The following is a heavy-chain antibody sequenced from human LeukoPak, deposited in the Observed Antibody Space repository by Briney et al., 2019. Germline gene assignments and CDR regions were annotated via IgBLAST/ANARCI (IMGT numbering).Heavy chain of an antibody. Sequence: PSETLSLTCTVSGYSISSGYYWGWIRQPPGKGLEWIGSIYHSGSTYYNPSLKSRVTISVDTSKNQFSLKLSSVTAADTAVYYYARRSTSCYGIWGQGTLVTVSS. V-gene: IGHV4-38-2*02. J-gene: IGHJ4*02. CDR2: IYHSGST. D-gene: IGHD2-2*01. CDR1: GYSISSGYY. CDR3: ARRSTSCYGI.